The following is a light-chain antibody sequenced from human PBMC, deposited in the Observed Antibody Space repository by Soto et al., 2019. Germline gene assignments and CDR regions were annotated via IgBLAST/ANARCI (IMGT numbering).Light chain of an antibody. CDR1: SGHSSYA. Sequence: QLVLTQSPSASASLGASVKLTCTLSSGHSSYAIAWHQQQPEKGPRYLMKLNSDGSHSKGDGIPDRFSGSSSGAERYLTITSPPSEDEADYYCQTWGTGTWVFGGGTKLTVL. CDR2: LNSDGSH. J-gene: IGLJ3*02. CDR3: QTWGTGTWV. V-gene: IGLV4-69*01.